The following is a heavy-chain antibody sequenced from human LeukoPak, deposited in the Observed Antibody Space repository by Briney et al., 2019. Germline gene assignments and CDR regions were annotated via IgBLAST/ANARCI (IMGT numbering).Heavy chain of an antibody. D-gene: IGHD3-10*01. Sequence: SETLSFTCAVSGGSISSGGYSWSWIRQPPGKGLEWIGEINHARSTNYNPSLKSRVTISVDTSKNQFSLKLSSVTAADTAVYYCARGSMVRGVRVAGRVITRNDYWDQGTLVTVSS. V-gene: IGHV4-34*01. CDR1: GGSISSGGYS. CDR2: INHARST. CDR3: ARGSMVRGVRVAGRVITRNDY. J-gene: IGHJ4*02.